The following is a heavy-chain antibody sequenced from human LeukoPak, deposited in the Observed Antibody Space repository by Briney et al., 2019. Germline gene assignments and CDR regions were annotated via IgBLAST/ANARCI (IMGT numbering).Heavy chain of an antibody. CDR2: IFPSGGDI. Sequence: GGSLRLSCAASGFTFSTFAMLWVRQPRGKGLEWVSSIFPSGGDIHYADSVRGRFTISRDNSKSTLSLQMNSLRAEDTGVYYCANRISGSSSWGQGTLVTVSS. J-gene: IGHJ5*02. CDR1: GFTFSTFA. CDR3: ANRISGSSS. V-gene: IGHV3-23*01. D-gene: IGHD3-10*01.